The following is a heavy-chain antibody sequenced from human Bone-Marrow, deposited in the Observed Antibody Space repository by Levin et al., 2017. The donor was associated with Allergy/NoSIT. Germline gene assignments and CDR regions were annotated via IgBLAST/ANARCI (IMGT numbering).Heavy chain of an antibody. Sequence: GGSLRLSCAASGFTLNSYDMHWVRHATGKGLEWVSGLGSAGDTYYPDSVKGRFTISRENAKNSLYLQMNSLRAGDTAVYYCVRSDEGGMDVWGQGTTVTVSS. CDR3: VRSDEGGMDV. V-gene: IGHV3-13*01. CDR1: GFTLNSYD. CDR2: LGSAGDT. J-gene: IGHJ6*02.